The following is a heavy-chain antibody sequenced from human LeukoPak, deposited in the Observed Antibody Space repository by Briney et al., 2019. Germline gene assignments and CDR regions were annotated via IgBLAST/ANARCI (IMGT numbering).Heavy chain of an antibody. CDR1: GFTFSSYG. J-gene: IGHJ4*02. CDR2: ISYDGSNK. Sequence: GRSLRLSCAASGFTFSSYGMHWVRQAPGKGLEWVAVISYDGSNKYYADSVKGRFTISRDNSKNTLYLQMNSLRAEDTAVYYCAKGARRSSWYFDYWGQGTLVTVSS. V-gene: IGHV3-30*18. D-gene: IGHD6-13*01. CDR3: AKGARRSSWYFDY.